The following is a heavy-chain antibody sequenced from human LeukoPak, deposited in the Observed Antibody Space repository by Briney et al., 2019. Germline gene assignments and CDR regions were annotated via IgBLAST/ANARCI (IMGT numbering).Heavy chain of an antibody. CDR2: ISAYNGNT. D-gene: IGHD1-26*01. V-gene: IGHV1-18*01. J-gene: IGHJ6*03. CDR1: GYTFTSYG. CDR3: ASVGSHYYYYMDA. Sequence: GASVKVSFKASGYTFTSYGISWVRQAPGQRLEWMGWISAYNGNTNYAQKLQGRVTMTTDTSTSTAYMELRSLRSDDTAVYYCASVGSHYYYYMDAWGKGTTVTVSS.